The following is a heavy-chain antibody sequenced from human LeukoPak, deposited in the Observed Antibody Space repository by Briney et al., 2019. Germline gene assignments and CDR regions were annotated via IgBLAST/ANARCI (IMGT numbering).Heavy chain of an antibody. D-gene: IGHD6-13*01. CDR1: GYTFTSYG. CDR3: ARNSATRLYSSSFSGSLGGSDY. CDR2: ISAYNGNT. V-gene: IGHV1-18*01. Sequence: GASVKVSCKASGYTFTSYGISWVRQTPGQGLEWMGWISAYNGNTNYAQKLQGRVTMTTDTSTSTAYMELRSLRSDDTAVYYCARNSATRLYSSSFSGSLGGSDYWGQGTLVTVSS. J-gene: IGHJ4*02.